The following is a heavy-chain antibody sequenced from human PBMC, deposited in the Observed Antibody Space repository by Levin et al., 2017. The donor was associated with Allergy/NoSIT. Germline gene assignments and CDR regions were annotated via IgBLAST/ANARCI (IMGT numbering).Heavy chain of an antibody. CDR2: INPSGGST. V-gene: IGHV1-46*01. D-gene: IGHD2-15*01. Sequence: ASVKVSCKASGYTFTSYYMHWVRQAPGQGLEWMGIINPSGGSTSYAQKFQGRVTMTRDTSTSTVYMELSSLRSEDTAVYYCARDPVVVAPGLLSGWFDPWGQGTLVTVSS. J-gene: IGHJ5*02. CDR1: GYTFTSYY. CDR3: ARDPVVVAPGLLSGWFDP.